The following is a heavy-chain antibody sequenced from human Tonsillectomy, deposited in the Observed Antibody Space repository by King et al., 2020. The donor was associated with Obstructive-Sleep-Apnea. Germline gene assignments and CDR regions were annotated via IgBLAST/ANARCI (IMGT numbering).Heavy chain of an antibody. V-gene: IGHV4-39*07. J-gene: IGHJ6*02. Sequence: QLQESGPGLVKPSETLSLTCTVSGGSMGSSSYYWGWIRQPPGKGLGWIGSINYSGSTYYNPSLRSRVNISVVTSKNPLSLRLTSVTAADTAVYYCARLDIEYSYRYGMDVWGQGTTVTVSS. D-gene: IGHD2-2*03. CDR2: INYSGST. CDR1: GGSMGSSSYY. CDR3: ARLDIEYSYRYGMDV.